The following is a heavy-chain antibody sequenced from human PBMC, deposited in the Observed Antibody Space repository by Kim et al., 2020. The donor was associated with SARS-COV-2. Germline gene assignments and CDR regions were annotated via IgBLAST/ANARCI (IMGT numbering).Heavy chain of an antibody. V-gene: IGHV4-34*01. CDR2: INHSGST. D-gene: IGHD6-13*01. J-gene: IGHJ1*01. CDR1: GGSFSGYY. CDR3: ARAGGSSWYREYFQH. Sequence: SETLSLTCAVYGGSFSGYYWSWIRQPPGKGLEWIGEINHSGSTNYNPSLKSRVTISVDTSKNQFSLKLSSVTAADTAVYYCARAGGSSWYREYFQHWGQGTLVTVSS.